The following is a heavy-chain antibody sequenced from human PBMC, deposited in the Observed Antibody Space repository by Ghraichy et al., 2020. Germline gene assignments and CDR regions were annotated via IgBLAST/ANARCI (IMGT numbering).Heavy chain of an antibody. CDR2: IYYSGST. CDR1: GGSISSSSYY. V-gene: IGHV4-39*01. D-gene: IGHD3-3*01. J-gene: IGHJ2*01. CDR3: ARPYYDFWSGSSNDWYFDL. Sequence: SQTLSLTCTVSGGSISSSSYYWGWIRQPPGKGLEWIGSIYYSGSTYYNPSLKSRVTISVDTSKNQFSLKLSSVTAADTAVYYCARPYYDFWSGSSNDWYFDLWGRGTLVTVSS.